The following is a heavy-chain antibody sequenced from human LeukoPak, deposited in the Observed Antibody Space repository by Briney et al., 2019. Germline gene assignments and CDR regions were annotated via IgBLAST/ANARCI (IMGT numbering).Heavy chain of an antibody. Sequence: SETLSPTCTVSSGSFRTYYWSWIRQPPGRGLEWIGYIFYNEGTSYNPSLKSRVTISVDTSNNQLSLKVNSVTAADTAMYYCVKSNSRYQPWTLDIWGRGTMVTVSS. J-gene: IGHJ3*02. D-gene: IGHD2-2*01. V-gene: IGHV4-59*01. CDR3: VKSNSRYQPWTLDI. CDR2: IFYNEGT. CDR1: SGSFRTYY.